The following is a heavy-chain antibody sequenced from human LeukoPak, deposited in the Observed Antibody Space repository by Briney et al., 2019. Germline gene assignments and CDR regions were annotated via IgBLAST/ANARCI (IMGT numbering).Heavy chain of an antibody. CDR2: IYSSGST. CDR1: GGSITNYH. Sequence: SETLSLTCTVSGGSITNYHRSWIRQPAGKGLEWIGRIYSSGSTNYNPSLKSRVTMSVDTSKNHFSLKLRSVTAADTAVYYCARDRGAFEYWGQGTLVTVSS. J-gene: IGHJ4*02. CDR3: ARDRGAFEY. V-gene: IGHV4-4*07. D-gene: IGHD1-26*01.